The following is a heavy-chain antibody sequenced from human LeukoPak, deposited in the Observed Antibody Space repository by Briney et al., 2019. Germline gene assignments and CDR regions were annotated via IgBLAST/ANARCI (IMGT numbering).Heavy chain of an antibody. V-gene: IGHV4-34*01. CDR2: INHSGST. Sequence: SETLSLTCAVYGGSFSGYYWSWIRQPPGKGLEWIGEINHSGSTNYNPSLKGRVTISVDTSKNQFSLKLSSVTAADTAVYHCARGPNNWNPEGYWGQGTLVTVSS. CDR3: ARGPNNWNPEGY. J-gene: IGHJ4*02. D-gene: IGHD1-1*01. CDR1: GGSFSGYY.